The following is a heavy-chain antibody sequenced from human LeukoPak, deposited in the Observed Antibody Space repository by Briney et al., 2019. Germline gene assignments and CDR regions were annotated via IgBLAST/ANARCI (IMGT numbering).Heavy chain of an antibody. J-gene: IGHJ6*02. CDR3: ARAEVYYYGMDV. Sequence: SVTVSFKASGGTFSSYTISWVRQAPGQGLECMGRIIPILGIANYAQKFQGRVTITADKSTSTAYMELSSLRSEDTAVYYCARAEVYYYGMDVWGQGTTVTVSS. V-gene: IGHV1-69*02. CDR1: GGTFSSYT. CDR2: IIPILGIA.